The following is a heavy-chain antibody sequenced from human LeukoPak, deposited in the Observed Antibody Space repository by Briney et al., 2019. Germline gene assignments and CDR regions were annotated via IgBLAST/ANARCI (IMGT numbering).Heavy chain of an antibody. Sequence: PGGSLRLSCAASGFTFSRYSMNWVRQAPGKGLEWVSSMSSSSGIIYYGDSVKGRFTVSRDNAKRSLYLQMNSLRADDTAVYYCAREFDGSASGAGYWGQGTLVTVSS. J-gene: IGHJ4*02. CDR2: MSSSSGII. CDR3: AREFDGSASGAGY. V-gene: IGHV3-21*01. CDR1: GFTFSRYS. D-gene: IGHD1-26*01.